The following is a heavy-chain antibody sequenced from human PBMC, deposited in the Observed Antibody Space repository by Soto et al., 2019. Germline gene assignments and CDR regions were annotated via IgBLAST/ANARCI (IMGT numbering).Heavy chain of an antibody. D-gene: IGHD2-8*01. Sequence: SETLSLTCTVSGGSIGSYYWSWIRQPPGKGLEWIGYIYYSGSTYYNPSLKSRVTISVDTSKNQFSLKLSSVTAADTAVYYCARRYCTNGVCSTTWFDPWGQGNLVTVS. J-gene: IGHJ5*02. CDR2: IYYSGST. V-gene: IGHV4-30-4*01. CDR3: ARRYCTNGVCSTTWFDP. CDR1: GGSIGSYY.